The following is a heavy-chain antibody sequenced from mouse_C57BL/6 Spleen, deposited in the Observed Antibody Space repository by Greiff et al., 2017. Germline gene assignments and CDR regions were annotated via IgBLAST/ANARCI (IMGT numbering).Heavy chain of an antibody. D-gene: IGHD2-4*01. CDR3: ARGPRNGITAWFAY. CDR1: GFTFSDYG. J-gene: IGHJ3*01. V-gene: IGHV5-17*01. Sequence: EVKVEESGGGLVKPGGSLKLSCAASGFTFSDYGMHWVRQAPEKGLEWVAYISSGSSTIYYADTVKGRFTISRDNAKNTLFLQMTSLRSEDTAMYYCARGPRNGITAWFAYWGQGTLVTVSA. CDR2: ISSGSSTI.